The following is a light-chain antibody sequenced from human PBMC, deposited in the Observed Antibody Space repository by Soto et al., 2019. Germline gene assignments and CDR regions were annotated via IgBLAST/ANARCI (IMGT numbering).Light chain of an antibody. CDR2: KVS. CDR1: SSDVGSYNS. J-gene: IGLJ2*01. Sequence: QSALTQPPSVSGSPGQSVTISCTGTSSDVGSYNSVSWYQQPPCTAPKLMIYKVSNRPSGVPDRFSVYKSGNTASLTISGLQAEDEADYYCSSYTSSSTLVFGGGTKLTVL. CDR3: SSYTSSSTLV. V-gene: IGLV2-18*02.